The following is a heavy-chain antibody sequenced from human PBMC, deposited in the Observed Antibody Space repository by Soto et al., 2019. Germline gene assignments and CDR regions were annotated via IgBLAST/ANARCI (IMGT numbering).Heavy chain of an antibody. Sequence: CAVSGGSISSGGYYWSWIRQPPGKGLEWIGYIYYSGSTNYNPSLKSRVTISVDTSKNQLSLKLSSVTAADTAVYYCARVCGGDCHNGMDVWGQGTTVTVSS. CDR1: GGSISSGGYY. CDR2: IYYSGST. CDR3: ARVCGGDCHNGMDV. D-gene: IGHD2-21*02. V-gene: IGHV4-30-4*07. J-gene: IGHJ6*02.